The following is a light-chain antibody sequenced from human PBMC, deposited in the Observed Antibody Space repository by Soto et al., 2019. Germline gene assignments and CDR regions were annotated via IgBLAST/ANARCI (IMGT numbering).Light chain of an antibody. CDR3: QQRSKWPIT. CDR2: DVS. CDR1: QSVTSY. V-gene: IGKV3-11*01. Sequence: EIVLTQSPASLSVSPGERATLSCRASQSVTSYLAWYQQKPGQAPRXLIYDVSNRASGIPARFSGSGSETDFTLTISSLEPEDCAVYYGQQRSKWPITFGQGTRLEIK. J-gene: IGKJ5*01.